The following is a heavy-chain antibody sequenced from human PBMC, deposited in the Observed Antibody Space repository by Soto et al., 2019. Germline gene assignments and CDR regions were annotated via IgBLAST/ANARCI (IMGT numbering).Heavy chain of an antibody. J-gene: IGHJ4*02. CDR3: DVKMITFGGVIVRPDY. CDR2: INHSGST. CDR1: GSSFSGYY. Sequence: PSETLSLTCAVNGSSFSGYYWSWLCQPTGKWRVGIGEINHSGSTNYNPSLKSRVTISVDTSKNQFSLKLSSVTAADTAVYYCDVKMITFGGVIVRPDYWGQGTLVTV. V-gene: IGHV4-34*01. D-gene: IGHD3-16*02.